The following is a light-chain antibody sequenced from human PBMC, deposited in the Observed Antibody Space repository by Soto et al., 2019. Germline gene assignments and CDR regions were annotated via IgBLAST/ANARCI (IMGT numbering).Light chain of an antibody. CDR3: QQYDNLLIT. CDR2: DAS. Sequence: DIHMTQSPSPKSHSVRNRHTITYXASQDISNYLNWYQQKPGKAPKLLIYDASNLETGVPSRFSGSGSGTDFTFTISSLQPEDIATYYCQQYDNLLITFGQGTRLEIK. CDR1: QDISNY. J-gene: IGKJ5*01. V-gene: IGKV1-33*01.